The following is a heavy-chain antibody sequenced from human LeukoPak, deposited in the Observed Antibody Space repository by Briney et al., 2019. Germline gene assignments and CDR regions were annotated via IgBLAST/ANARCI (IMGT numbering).Heavy chain of an antibody. D-gene: IGHD3-10*01. CDR1: GFTFSSYE. J-gene: IGHJ4*02. V-gene: IGHV3-48*03. Sequence: PGGSLRLSCAASGFTFSSYEMNWVRQAPGKGLEWVSYISSSGSTIYYADSVKGRFTISRDNAKNSLYLQMNSLRAEDTAVYYCARGLLWFGAFGFDYWGQGTLVTVSS. CDR3: ARGLLWFGAFGFDY. CDR2: ISSSGSTI.